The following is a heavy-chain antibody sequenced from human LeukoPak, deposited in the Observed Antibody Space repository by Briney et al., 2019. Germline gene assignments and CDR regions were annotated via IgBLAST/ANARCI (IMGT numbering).Heavy chain of an antibody. CDR1: GFTFSSYG. CDR3: ARDTISSTGRPRWSMGMDV. CDR2: ITFSSTYI. V-gene: IGHV3-21*01. D-gene: IGHD3-3*01. J-gene: IGHJ6*02. Sequence: GGSLRLSCAASGFTFSSYGMNWVRQAPGKGLEGVSSITFSSTYIYSADSVRGRFTISRDDAQSSLFLQMNSLRADDTVVYYCARDTISSTGRPRWSMGMDVWGQGTTVTVSS.